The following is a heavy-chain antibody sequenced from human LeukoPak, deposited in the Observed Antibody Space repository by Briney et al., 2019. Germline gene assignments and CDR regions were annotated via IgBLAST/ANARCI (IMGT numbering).Heavy chain of an antibody. V-gene: IGHV3-30*02. J-gene: IGHJ4*02. CDR1: GFTFSDYG. CDR2: IRPDGNDE. CDR3: VKEQATN. Sequence: GGSLRLSCAASGFTFSDYGMHWVRQAPGTGLEWVACIRPDGNDEYYAHSVKGRFTVSRDNSKKTLYLQMNSLKPEDTAVYYCVKEQATNWGQGTLVTVSS.